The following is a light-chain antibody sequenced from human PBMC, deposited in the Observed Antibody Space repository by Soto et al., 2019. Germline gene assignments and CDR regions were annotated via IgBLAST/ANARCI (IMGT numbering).Light chain of an antibody. Sequence: EVLMTQSPATLSVSPGERATLSCRASQSISNNLAWYQQKPGQAPRFLIYGASTRATGIPTRFSGSGSGTEFTLTISSLQSEDFAFYYCQQYNNWPYTFGQGTKLDIK. J-gene: IGKJ2*01. CDR2: GAS. V-gene: IGKV3-15*01. CDR1: QSISNN. CDR3: QQYNNWPYT.